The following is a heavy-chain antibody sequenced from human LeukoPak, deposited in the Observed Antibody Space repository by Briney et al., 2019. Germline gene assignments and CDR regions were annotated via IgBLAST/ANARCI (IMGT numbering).Heavy chain of an antibody. J-gene: IGHJ6*02. CDR3: ARGRRFGEYHYYYYYGMDV. CDR1: GGSISSYY. CDR2: IYYSGST. D-gene: IGHD3-10*01. Sequence: PSETLSLTCTVSGGSISSYYWSWIRQPPGKGLEWVGYIYYSGSTNYNPSLKSRVTISVDTSKNQFSLKLSSVTAADTAVYYCARGRRFGEYHYYYYYGMDVWGQGTTVTVSS. V-gene: IGHV4-59*01.